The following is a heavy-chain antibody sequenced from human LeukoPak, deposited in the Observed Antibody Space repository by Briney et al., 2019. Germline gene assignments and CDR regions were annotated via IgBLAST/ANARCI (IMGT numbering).Heavy chain of an antibody. J-gene: IGHJ4*02. V-gene: IGHV4-34*01. CDR1: GGSFSGYY. Sequence: SETLSLTCAVYGGSFSGYYWSWVRQSPGKGLEWIGEINHSGSTNYNPSLKSRVTIPVDTSKNQFSLKLSSVTAADTAVYYCARRLGYYYDSSGYYYWGQGTLVTVSS. CDR2: INHSGST. CDR3: ARRLGYYYDSSGYYY. D-gene: IGHD3-22*01.